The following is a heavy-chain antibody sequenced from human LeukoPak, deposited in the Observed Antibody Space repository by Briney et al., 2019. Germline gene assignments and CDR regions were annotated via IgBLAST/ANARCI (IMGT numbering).Heavy chain of an antibody. V-gene: IGHV4-39*01. Sequence: PSQTLSLTCTVSGGSITSDNYYWSWIRQPAGKGLEWIGSIHYSGSTYYNPSLKSRVTISVDTSKNQFSLKVNSVTAADTAVYYCARGEFWGQGTLVTVSS. CDR2: IHYSGST. D-gene: IGHD3-10*01. J-gene: IGHJ4*02. CDR1: GGSITSDNYY. CDR3: ARGEF.